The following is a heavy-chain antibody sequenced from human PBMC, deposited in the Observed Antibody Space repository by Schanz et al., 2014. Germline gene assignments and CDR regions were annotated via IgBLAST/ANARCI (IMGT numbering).Heavy chain of an antibody. CDR2: ISVYTGNT. CDR3: EKAEDDSLTVSYYRFDT. V-gene: IGHV1-18*01. CDR1: GYTFTTYA. D-gene: IGHD3-9*01. J-gene: IGHJ5*02. Sequence: QVQLVQSGAEVKKPGASVRVSCKASGYTFTTYAMSWVRQAPGQGLEWVGWISVYTGNTKYGQKVQGRVTMTADTYKNTANMELRRLRADATDVYYCEKAEDDSLTVSYYRFDTWGQGTLVTVSS.